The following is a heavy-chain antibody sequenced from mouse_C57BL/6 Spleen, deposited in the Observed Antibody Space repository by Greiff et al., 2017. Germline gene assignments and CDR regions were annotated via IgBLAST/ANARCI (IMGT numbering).Heavy chain of an antibody. V-gene: IGHV1-85*01. Sequence: QVHVKQSGPELVKPGASVKLSCKASGYTFTSYDINWVKQRPGQGLEWIGWIYPRDGSTKYNEKFKGKATLTVDTSSSTAYMELHSLTSEDSAVYFCARGDGYPFYAMDYWGQGTSVTVSS. D-gene: IGHD2-3*01. J-gene: IGHJ4*01. CDR1: GYTFTSYD. CDR2: IYPRDGST. CDR3: ARGDGYPFYAMDY.